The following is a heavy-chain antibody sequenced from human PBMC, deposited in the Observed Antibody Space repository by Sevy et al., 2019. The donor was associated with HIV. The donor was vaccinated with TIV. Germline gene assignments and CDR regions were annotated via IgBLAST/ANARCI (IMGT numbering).Heavy chain of an antibody. CDR3: ARDSNVYDSGGSFDS. Sequence: GGSLRLSCTASGFSFSIHSMHWVRQAPGKGLEWVSFILHDGSRQDYADSVKGRFIISRDNSKNTVYLEMSRLRPEDTATYYCARDSNVYDSGGSFDSWGQGTLVTVSS. V-gene: IGHV3-30*04. D-gene: IGHD6-25*01. CDR2: ILHDGSRQ. J-gene: IGHJ4*02. CDR1: GFSFSIHS.